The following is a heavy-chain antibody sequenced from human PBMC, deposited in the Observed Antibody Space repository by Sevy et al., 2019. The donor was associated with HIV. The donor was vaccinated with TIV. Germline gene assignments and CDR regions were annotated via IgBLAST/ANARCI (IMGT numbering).Heavy chain of an antibody. V-gene: IGHV3-21*01. J-gene: IGHJ4*02. CDR3: ASLGRGYCSSTSCYGFFGIAY. CDR1: GFTFSSYS. CDR2: ISSSSSYI. Sequence: GGSLRLSCAASGFTFSSYSMNWVRQAPGKGLEWVSSISSSSSYIYYADSVKGRFTISRDNAKNSLYLQMNSLRAEDTAVYYCASLGRGYCSSTSCYGFFGIAYWGQGTLVTVSS. D-gene: IGHD2-2*01.